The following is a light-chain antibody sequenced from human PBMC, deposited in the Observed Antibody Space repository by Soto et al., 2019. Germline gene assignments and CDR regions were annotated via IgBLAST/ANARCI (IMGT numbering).Light chain of an antibody. J-gene: IGKJ4*01. CDR1: QSVGTNY. V-gene: IGKV3-20*01. Sequence: EIVLTQSPGTLSLSPGQRATLSCRASQSVGTNYLVWYQQKPGQAPRLLIYDASNRATGIPDRFSGSGSGTDFTLTISRLEPEDFAVYYCQQYGSSPLTFGGGTKVEIK. CDR3: QQYGSSPLT. CDR2: DAS.